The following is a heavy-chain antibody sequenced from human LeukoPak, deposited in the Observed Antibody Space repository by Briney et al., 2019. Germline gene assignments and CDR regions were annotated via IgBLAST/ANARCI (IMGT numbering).Heavy chain of an antibody. CDR3: AREFVLRYFEGYMDV. CDR2: ISSGSGTI. CDR1: GGSISSYY. D-gene: IGHD3-9*01. V-gene: IGHV3-48*01. Sequence: ETLSLTCTVSGGSISSYYWSWIRQPPGKGLEWLSYISSGSGTIYYADSVKGRFTISRDNAKNLLYLQMNRLRAEDTAVYYCAREFVLRYFEGYMDVWGKGTTVTVSS. J-gene: IGHJ6*03.